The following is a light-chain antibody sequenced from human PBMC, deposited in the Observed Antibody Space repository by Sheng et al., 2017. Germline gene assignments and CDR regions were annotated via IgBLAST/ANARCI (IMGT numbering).Light chain of an antibody. V-gene: IGKV1-5*03. CDR1: QGISSY. J-gene: IGKJ1*01. CDR3: LQYSDDWS. Sequence: DIQVTQSPSFLSASVGDRVTITCRASQGISSYLDWYQQKPGKAPKALIYKASNLESGVPSRFSGGGSGTQFTLTISNLQPDDFATYYCLQYSDDWSFGQGTKVENK. CDR2: KAS.